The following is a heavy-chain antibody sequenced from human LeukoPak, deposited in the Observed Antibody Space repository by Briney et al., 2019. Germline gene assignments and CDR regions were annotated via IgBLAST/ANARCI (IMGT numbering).Heavy chain of an antibody. CDR3: ARDQTWEQQLVLRPNFDY. V-gene: IGHV1-18*01. J-gene: IGHJ4*02. CDR2: ISAYNGNT. CDR1: GYTFTSYG. D-gene: IGHD6-13*01. Sequence: ASVKVSCKASGYTFTSYGISWVRQAPGQGLEWMGWISAYNGNTNYAQKLQGRVTMTTDTSTSTAYMELRSLRSDDTAVYYCARDQTWEQQLVLRPNFDYWGQGTLVTVSS.